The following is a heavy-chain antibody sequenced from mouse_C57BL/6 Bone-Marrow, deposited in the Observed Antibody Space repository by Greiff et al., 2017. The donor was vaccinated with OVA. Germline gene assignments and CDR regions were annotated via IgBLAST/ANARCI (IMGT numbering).Heavy chain of an antibody. Sequence: QVQLKQSGAELMKPGASVKLSCKATGYTFTGYWIEWVKQRPGHGLEWIGEILPGIGNTYYNEKFKGKATLTADKSSSTAYMELRSLTSEDSAVYFCALAQYFDVWGTGTTVTVSS. CDR3: ALAQYFDV. V-gene: IGHV1-9*01. D-gene: IGHD6-1*01. J-gene: IGHJ1*03. CDR2: ILPGIGNT. CDR1: GYTFTGYW.